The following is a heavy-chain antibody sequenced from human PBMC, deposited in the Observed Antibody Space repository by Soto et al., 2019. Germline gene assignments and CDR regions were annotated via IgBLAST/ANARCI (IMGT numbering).Heavy chain of an antibody. CDR2: INPNSGGT. Sequence: ASVKVSCKASGYTFTGYYMHWVRQAPGQGLEWMGWINPNSGGTNYAQKFQGWVTMTRDTSISTAYMELSRLRSDDTAVYYCARDSTIAARPGWFDPWGQGTLVT. V-gene: IGHV1-2*04. D-gene: IGHD6-6*01. J-gene: IGHJ5*02. CDR1: GYTFTGYY. CDR3: ARDSTIAARPGWFDP.